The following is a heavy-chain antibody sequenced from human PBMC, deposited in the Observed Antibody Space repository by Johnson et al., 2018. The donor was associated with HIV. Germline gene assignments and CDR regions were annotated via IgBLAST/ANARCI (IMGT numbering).Heavy chain of an antibody. J-gene: IGHJ3*01. D-gene: IGHD3-22*01. CDR3: ARDVGNYYDIRGGFDL. V-gene: IGHV3-11*01. Sequence: QVQLVESGGGVVQPGRSLRLSCAASGFTFSDYYMSWIRQAPGKGLEWVSYISSSGSTIYYADSVKGRFPISRDNSKNTLYLQMNSLRAEDTAVYYCARDVGNYYDIRGGFDLWGRGTMVTVSP. CDR2: ISSSGSTI. CDR1: GFTFSDYY.